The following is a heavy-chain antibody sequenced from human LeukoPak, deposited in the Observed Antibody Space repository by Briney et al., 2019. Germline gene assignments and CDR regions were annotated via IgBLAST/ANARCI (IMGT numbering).Heavy chain of an antibody. CDR2: IYSSGST. D-gene: IGHD6-19*01. V-gene: IGHV3-66*01. Sequence: GGSLRLSCAASGFTVSSNYMSWVRQAPGKGLEWVSVIYSSGSTYYADSVKGRFTISRDNSKNTLYLQMNSLRAEDTAVYYCARDSSTGWYHGHWGQGTPVTVSS. CDR3: ARDSSTGWYHGH. J-gene: IGHJ4*02. CDR1: GFTVSSNY.